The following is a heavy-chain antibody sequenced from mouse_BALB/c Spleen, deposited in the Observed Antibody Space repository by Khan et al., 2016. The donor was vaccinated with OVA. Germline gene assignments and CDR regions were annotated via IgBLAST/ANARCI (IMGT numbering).Heavy chain of an antibody. J-gene: IGHJ4*01. CDR1: GYTFTDYA. CDR2: ISTYYDDA. V-gene: IGHV1S137*01. Sequence: QIQLQQSGAELVRPGVSVKISCKGSGYTFTDYAMHWVKQSHAKSLEWIGVISTYYDDASYNQKFKGKATMTVAKSSSTAYMELARLPSEDSAIYYCTRNYYGTRNAMDYWGQGTSVTVSS. D-gene: IGHD1-1*01. CDR3: TRNYYGTRNAMDY.